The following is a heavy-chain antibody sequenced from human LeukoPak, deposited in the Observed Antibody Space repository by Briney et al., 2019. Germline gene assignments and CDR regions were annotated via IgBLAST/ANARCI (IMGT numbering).Heavy chain of an antibody. D-gene: IGHD2-2*03. V-gene: IGHV3-30*02. CDR1: GFSFSTYG. Sequence: GGSLRLSCAASGFSFSTYGMHWVRQAPGKGPEWVAFIRYSGSNKYYADSVRGRFTISRDNSKNTLYLQMNSLRAEDTAVYYCARDYGYCSSTSCYEYYYYYGMDVWGQGTTVTVSS. CDR2: IRYSGSNK. CDR3: ARDYGYCSSTSCYEYYYYYGMDV. J-gene: IGHJ6*02.